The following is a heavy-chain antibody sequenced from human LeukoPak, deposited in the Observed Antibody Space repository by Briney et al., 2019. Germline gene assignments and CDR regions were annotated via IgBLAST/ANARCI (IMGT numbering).Heavy chain of an antibody. CDR2: ISWNSGSI. Sequence: PGGSLRLSCAASGFTFSGYAMSWVRQAPGKGLEWVSGISWNSGSIGYADSVKGRFTISRDNAKNSLYLQMNSLRAEDTALYYCAKDIGSGRVYYYYGMDVWGQGTTVTVSS. CDR3: AKDIGSGRVYYYYGMDV. D-gene: IGHD3-10*01. V-gene: IGHV3-9*01. CDR1: GFTFSGYA. J-gene: IGHJ6*02.